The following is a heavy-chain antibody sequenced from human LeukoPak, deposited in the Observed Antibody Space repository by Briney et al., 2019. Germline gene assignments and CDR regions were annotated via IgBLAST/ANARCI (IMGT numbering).Heavy chain of an antibody. CDR3: ARLNYYGSGSYYKRGCFDP. V-gene: IGHV4-39*01. J-gene: IGHJ5*02. Sequence: SETLSLTCTVSGGSISSNTYYWGWIRQPPGRGLEWIGSFYYSGSTYYNPSLKSRVTISVDSSENQFSLKLSSVTAADTAVYYCARLNYYGSGSYYKRGCFDPWGQGTLVTVSS. D-gene: IGHD3-10*01. CDR1: GGSISSNTYY. CDR2: FYYSGST.